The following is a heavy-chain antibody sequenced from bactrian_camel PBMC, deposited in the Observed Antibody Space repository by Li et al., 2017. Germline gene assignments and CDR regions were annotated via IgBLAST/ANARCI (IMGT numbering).Heavy chain of an antibody. V-gene: IGHV3S40*01. CDR2: ANVASGKT. J-gene: IGHJ4*01. Sequence: EVQLVESGGGLVQPGGSLRLSCTASGFTFSSVDMEWVRQVPGKGLEWVSSANVASGKTWYADSVQGRFTLSRDNAKSTLYLQMKSLEPEDTAMYYCVVAGFDYWGQGTQVTVS. D-gene: IGHD2*01. CDR3: VVAGFDY. CDR1: GFTFSSVD.